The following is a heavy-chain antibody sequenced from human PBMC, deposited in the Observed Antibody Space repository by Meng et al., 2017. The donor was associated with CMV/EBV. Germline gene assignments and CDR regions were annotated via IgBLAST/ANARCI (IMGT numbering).Heavy chain of an antibody. Sequence: GESLKISCAASGFTFSSYSMNWVRQAPGKGLEWVSSISSSSSYIYYADSVKGRFTISRDNAKNSLYLQMNSLRAEDTAVYYCARDRGYYGSGSYGDYWGQGTLVT. CDR3: ARDRGYYGSGSYGDY. V-gene: IGHV3-21*01. J-gene: IGHJ4*02. CDR1: GFTFSSYS. D-gene: IGHD3-10*01. CDR2: ISSSSSYI.